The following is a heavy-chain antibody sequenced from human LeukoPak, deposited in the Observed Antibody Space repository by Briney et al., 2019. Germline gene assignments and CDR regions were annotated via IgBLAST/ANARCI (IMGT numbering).Heavy chain of an antibody. D-gene: IGHD2-8*01. CDR1: APSVSNAW. Sequence: GGSLRLSCAPAAPSVSNAWMSWVRQAPGKGLEWVGRIKSKTDGGTTDYAAPVKGRFTISSDDSKNTLYLQMNSLKTEDTAVYYCTTGPLVYCTNGVCPPHYWGQGTLVTVSP. CDR2: IKSKTDGGTT. CDR3: TTGPLVYCTNGVCPPHY. J-gene: IGHJ4*02. V-gene: IGHV3-15*01.